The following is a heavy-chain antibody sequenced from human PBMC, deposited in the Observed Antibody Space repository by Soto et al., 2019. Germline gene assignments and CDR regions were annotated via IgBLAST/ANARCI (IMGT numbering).Heavy chain of an antibody. CDR1: GGSISSYH. D-gene: IGHD6-13*01. CDR3: ARGSTGYSSSWYRY. Sequence: SETLSLTCTVSGGSISSYHWGWIREPPGKGLEWIGYIYNSGSTNYNPPLKSRVTISVDTSKNQFSLKLSSVTAADTAVYYCARGSTGYSSSWYRYWGQGTLVTVSS. J-gene: IGHJ4*02. CDR2: IYNSGST. V-gene: IGHV4-59*08.